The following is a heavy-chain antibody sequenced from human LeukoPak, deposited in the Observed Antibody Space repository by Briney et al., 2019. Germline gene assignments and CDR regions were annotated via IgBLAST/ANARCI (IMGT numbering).Heavy chain of an antibody. CDR1: GFTFSSYS. D-gene: IGHD3-22*01. CDR2: ISSSSSYI. CDR3: ARDNDSSGIFDY. V-gene: IGHV3-21*01. J-gene: IGHJ4*02. Sequence: GGSLRLSCAASGFTFSSYSMNWVRQAPGKGLEWVSSISSSSSYIYYADSVKGRFAISRDNAKNSLYLQMNSLRAEDTAVYYCARDNDSSGIFDYWGQGTLVTVSS.